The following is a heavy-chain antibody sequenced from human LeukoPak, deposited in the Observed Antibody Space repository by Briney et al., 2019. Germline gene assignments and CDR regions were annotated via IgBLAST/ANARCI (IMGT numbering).Heavy chain of an antibody. Sequence: ASVKVSCKASGYTFTDYYMHWVRQAPGQGLEWMGWINPNSGGTKYAQKFQGRVTMTRDTSISTAYMELTSLRSDDTAVYYCARDPARWELQGWFDPWGQGTLVTVSS. CDR1: GYTFTDYY. V-gene: IGHV1-2*02. D-gene: IGHD1-26*01. CDR2: INPNSGGT. J-gene: IGHJ5*02. CDR3: ARDPARWELQGWFDP.